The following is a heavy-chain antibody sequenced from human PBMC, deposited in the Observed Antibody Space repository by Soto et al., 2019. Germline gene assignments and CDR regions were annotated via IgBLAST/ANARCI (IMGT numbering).Heavy chain of an antibody. CDR1: GFTFSSYG. V-gene: IGHV3-30*18. CDR3: AKDHYRPYYYGSGSYLYYYYYGMDA. D-gene: IGHD3-10*01. Sequence: QVQLVESGGGVVQPGRSLRLSCAASGFTFSSYGMHWVRQAPGKGLEWVAVISYDGSNKYYADSVKGRFTISRDNSKNTLYLQMNSLRAEDTAVYYCAKDHYRPYYYGSGSYLYYYYYGMDAWGQGTTVTVSS. J-gene: IGHJ6*02. CDR2: ISYDGSNK.